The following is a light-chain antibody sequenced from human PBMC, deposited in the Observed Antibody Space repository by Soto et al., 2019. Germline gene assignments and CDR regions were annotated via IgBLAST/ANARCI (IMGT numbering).Light chain of an antibody. CDR2: DAS. V-gene: IGKV3-11*01. J-gene: IGKJ2*01. CDR1: QTVSNH. CDR3: QQRSNWPPHT. Sequence: EIVLTQSPATLSLSPGERATLSCRASQTVSNHLAWYQQKPGQAPRLLLYDASNRATGIPARFSGSGSGTDFTLTISSLEPEDFAVYYCQQRSNWPPHTFGKGTKLEIK.